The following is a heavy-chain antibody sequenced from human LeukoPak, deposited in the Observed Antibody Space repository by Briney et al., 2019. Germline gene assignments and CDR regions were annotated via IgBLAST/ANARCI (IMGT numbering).Heavy chain of an antibody. CDR1: GFTFSSYA. J-gene: IGHJ3*02. CDR2: ISGSGGST. V-gene: IGHV3-23*01. CDR3: AKDMERINMIVVVMDAFDI. D-gene: IGHD3-22*01. Sequence: GGSLRLSCAASGFTFSSYAMSWVRQAPGKGLEWVSAISGSGGSTYYADSVKGRFTISRDNSKNTLYLQMNSLRAEDTAVYYCAKDMERINMIVVVMDAFDIWGQGTMVTVSS.